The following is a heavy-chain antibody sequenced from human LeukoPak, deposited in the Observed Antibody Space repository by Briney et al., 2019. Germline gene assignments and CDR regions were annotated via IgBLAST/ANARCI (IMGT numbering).Heavy chain of an antibody. V-gene: IGHV5-51*01. CDR3: ARLSQDIVGD. CDR1: GYSFTSYW. CDR2: IYPGDSDT. D-gene: IGHD2-15*01. J-gene: IGHJ4*02. Sequence: GEPLKISCKGSGYSFTSYWIGWVRQMPGKGLEWMGIIYPGDSDTRYSPSFQGRVTISADKSISSAYLQWSSLKASDTDMYYCARLSQDIVGDWGQGTLVTVSS.